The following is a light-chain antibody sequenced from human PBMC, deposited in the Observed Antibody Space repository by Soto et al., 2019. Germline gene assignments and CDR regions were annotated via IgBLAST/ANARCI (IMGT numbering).Light chain of an antibody. V-gene: IGLV2-14*01. J-gene: IGLJ7*01. CDR2: EVS. Sequence: QSALTQPASVSGSPGQSITISCTGTSSDVGGYNYVSWYQQHPGKAPKLMIYEVSNRPSGVSNRFSGSKSGNTASLTISGLQAEDEAAYYCSSYTSSSTVFGGGTQLTVL. CDR1: SSDVGGYNY. CDR3: SSYTSSSTV.